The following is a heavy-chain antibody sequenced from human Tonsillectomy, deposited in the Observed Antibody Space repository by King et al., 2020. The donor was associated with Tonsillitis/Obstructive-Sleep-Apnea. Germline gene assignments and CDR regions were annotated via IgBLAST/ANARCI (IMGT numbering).Heavy chain of an antibody. CDR2: ISHDGNNK. CDR3: ARDPITMVRGVTPGIDY. V-gene: IGHV3-30*04. J-gene: IGHJ4*02. CDR1: GFTFGDYA. Sequence: VQLVESGGGVVQPGRSLRLSCAASGFTFGDYAMHWVRQAPGKGLEWVAVISHDGNNKYYADSVKGRFTISRDDSKNTLYLQMNSLKTEDTAVYYYARDPITMVRGVTPGIDYWGQGTLVTVSS. D-gene: IGHD3-10*01.